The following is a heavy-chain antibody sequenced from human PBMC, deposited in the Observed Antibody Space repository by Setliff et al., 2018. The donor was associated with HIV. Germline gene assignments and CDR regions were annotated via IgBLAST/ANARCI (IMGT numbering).Heavy chain of an antibody. Sequence: PSETLSLTCTVSGGSISSYYWSWIRQPAGKGLEWIGHIYISGSTNYNPSFNSRVTMSVDTSKNQFSLRLTSVTASDTAVYYCARAAAGNTGPFDLWGPGALVTVSS. J-gene: IGHJ4*02. CDR3: ARAAAGNTGPFDL. CDR2: IYISGST. D-gene: IGHD4-17*01. CDR1: GGSISSYY. V-gene: IGHV4-4*07.